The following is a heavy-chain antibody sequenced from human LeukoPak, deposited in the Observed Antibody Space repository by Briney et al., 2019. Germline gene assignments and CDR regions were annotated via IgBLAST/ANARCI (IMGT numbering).Heavy chain of an antibody. CDR2: ISYDGSNK. V-gene: IGHV3-30-3*01. Sequence: GGSLRLSCAASGFTFSSYAMHWVRQAPGKGLEWVAVISYDGSNKYYADSVKGRFTISRDNSKNTLYLQMNSLRAEDTAVYYCARDRLSYYILYYFDYWGQGTLVTVSS. D-gene: IGHD3-10*01. CDR3: ARDRLSYYILYYFDY. J-gene: IGHJ4*02. CDR1: GFTFSSYA.